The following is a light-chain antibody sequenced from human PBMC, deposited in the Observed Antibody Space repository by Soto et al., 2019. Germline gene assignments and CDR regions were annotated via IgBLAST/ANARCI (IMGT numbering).Light chain of an antibody. Sequence: ETVLTQSPGTLSLSPGERATLSCRARQNVGNNYIAWYQQKPGQAPRLLIHTASTWATGIPDRFSGSGSGTDFTLTIARLEPEDFAVYYCQQYASSPLTFGQGTKVEIK. J-gene: IGKJ2*01. CDR3: QQYASSPLT. V-gene: IGKV3-20*01. CDR2: TAS. CDR1: QNVGNNY.